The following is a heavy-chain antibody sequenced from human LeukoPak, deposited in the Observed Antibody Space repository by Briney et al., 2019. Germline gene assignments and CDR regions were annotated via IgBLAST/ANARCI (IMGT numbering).Heavy chain of an antibody. CDR1: GFTFSSYG. J-gene: IGHJ6*02. CDR3: AKEFTVVAAIYYYYGMDV. D-gene: IGHD2-15*01. V-gene: IGHV3-30*18. Sequence: PGGSLRLSCAASGFTFSSYGMHWVRQAPGKGLEWVAVISYDGSNKYYADSVKGRFTISRDNSKNTLYLQMNSLRAEDTAVYYCAKEFTVVAAIYYYYGMDVWGQGTTVTVSS. CDR2: ISYDGSNK.